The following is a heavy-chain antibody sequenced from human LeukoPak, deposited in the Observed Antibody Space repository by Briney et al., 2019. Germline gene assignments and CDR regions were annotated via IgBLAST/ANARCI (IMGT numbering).Heavy chain of an antibody. Sequence: GGSLRLSCAESGFTFSSYGMHWVRQAPGKGLEWGAFIRYDGSNKYYADSVRGGFTISRDSSKNTLYLQMHSLRADDTAVYYCAKGSVHCSSTSCYSWNWYFDLWARGTLVTVSS. D-gene: IGHD2-2*01. CDR1: GFTFSSYG. CDR3: AKGSVHCSSTSCYSWNWYFDL. J-gene: IGHJ2*01. V-gene: IGHV3-30*02. CDR2: IRYDGSNK.